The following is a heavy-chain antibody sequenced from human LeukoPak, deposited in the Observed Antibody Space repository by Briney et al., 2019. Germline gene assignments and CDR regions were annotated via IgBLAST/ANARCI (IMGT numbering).Heavy chain of an antibody. V-gene: IGHV5-51*01. J-gene: IGHJ4*02. CDR1: GYRFPSYW. CDR2: IYPGDSDT. D-gene: IGHD6-19*01. CDR3: ARREIPSSGWDH. Sequence: GESLKISCKASGYRFPSYWIGWVRQMPGKGLEWMGIIYPGDSDTKYSPSFQGQVTISADKSTSTAYLQWSSLKASDTAMYYCARREIPSSGWDHWGQGTLVTVSS.